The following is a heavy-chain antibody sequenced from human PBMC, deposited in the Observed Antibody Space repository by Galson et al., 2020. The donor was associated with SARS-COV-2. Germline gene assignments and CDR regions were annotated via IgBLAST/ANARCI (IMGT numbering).Heavy chain of an antibody. CDR2: IYYSGST. CDR1: GGSISSGGYY. D-gene: IGHD3-10*01. Sequence: SETLSLTCTVSGGSISSGGYYWSWIRQHPGKGLEWIGYIYYSGSTYYNPSLKSRVTISVDTSKNQSSLKLSSVTAADTAVYYCSRDSGRLWFGEFTDYWGQGTLVTVSS. V-gene: IGHV4-31*03. J-gene: IGHJ4*02. CDR3: SRDSGRLWFGEFTDY.